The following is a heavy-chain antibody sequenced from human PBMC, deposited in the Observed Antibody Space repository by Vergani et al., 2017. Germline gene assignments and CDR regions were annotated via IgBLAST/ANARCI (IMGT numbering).Heavy chain of an antibody. CDR3: ARDQPIAAAGIDY. Sequence: EVQLVESGGGLVQPGGSLRLSCAASGFTFSSYSMNWVRQAPGKGLEWVSYISSSSTIYYADSVKGRFTISRDNAKNSLYLQMNSLRAEDTAVYYCARDQPIAAAGIDYWGQGTLVTVSS. D-gene: IGHD6-13*01. CDR1: GFTFSSYS. CDR2: ISSSSTI. J-gene: IGHJ4*02. V-gene: IGHV3-48*01.